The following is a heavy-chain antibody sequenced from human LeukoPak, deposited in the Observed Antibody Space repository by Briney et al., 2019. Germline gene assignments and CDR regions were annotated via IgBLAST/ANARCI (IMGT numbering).Heavy chain of an antibody. V-gene: IGHV4-31*03. CDR1: GGSISSGGYY. D-gene: IGHD6-25*01. CDR3: AREGSGYFFY. J-gene: IGHJ4*02. CDR2: IYYSGST. Sequence: PSETLSLTCTVSGGSISSGGYYWSWIRQHPGKGLEWIGYIYYSGSTYYNPSLKSRVTISVDTSKNQFSLKLSSVTAADTAVYYCAREGSGYFFYWGQGTLVTVSS.